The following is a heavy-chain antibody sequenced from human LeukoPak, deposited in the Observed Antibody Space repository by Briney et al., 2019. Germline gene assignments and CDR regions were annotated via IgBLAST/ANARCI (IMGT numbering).Heavy chain of an antibody. D-gene: IGHD3-10*01. V-gene: IGHV1-46*01. CDR2: INPSGGGT. CDR1: GYIFSIYY. J-gene: IGHJ5*02. CDR3: AREENGSGDQNWFDP. Sequence: ASVKVSCKAAGYIFSIYYMHWVRQAPGQGLEWLGIINPSGGGTSYAQKFQGRVTMTRDTSTSTVYTELSSLRSEDTAVYYCAREENGSGDQNWFDPWGQGTLVTVSS.